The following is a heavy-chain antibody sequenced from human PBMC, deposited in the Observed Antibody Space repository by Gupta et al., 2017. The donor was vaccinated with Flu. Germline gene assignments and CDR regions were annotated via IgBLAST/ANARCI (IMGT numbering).Heavy chain of an antibody. CDR2: ISHSGFT. CDR1: GGSLGGDY. V-gene: IGHV4-34*02. Sequence: QVQLQQWGAGLLKPSETLSLTCAVSGGSLGGDYWSWVRQSPGRGLEWIGEISHSGFTNYSPSLKSRVTMAVDSSNTQIPLKLNSGTAADTAVYYCVRQPSRRWFDPWGQGTLVTVSS. J-gene: IGHJ5*02. CDR3: VRQPSRRWFDP.